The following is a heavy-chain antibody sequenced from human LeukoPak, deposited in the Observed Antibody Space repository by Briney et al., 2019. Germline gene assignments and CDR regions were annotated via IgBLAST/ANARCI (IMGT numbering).Heavy chain of an antibody. Sequence: ASVKVSXKVSGYTLTELSMHWVRQAPGKGLEWMGGFDPEDGETVYAQKFQGRVTMTEDTSTDTAYMELSSLRSEDTAVYYCAVYPLRLGELSMSLSDAFDIWGQETMVTVSS. V-gene: IGHV1-24*01. D-gene: IGHD3-16*02. J-gene: IGHJ3*02. CDR3: AVYPLRLGELSMSLSDAFDI. CDR1: GYTLTELS. CDR2: FDPEDGET.